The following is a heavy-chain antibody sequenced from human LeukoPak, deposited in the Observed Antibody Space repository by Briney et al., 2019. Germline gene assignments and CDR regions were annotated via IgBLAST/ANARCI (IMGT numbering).Heavy chain of an antibody. V-gene: IGHV3-9*01. CDR1: GFTFDDYA. CDR2: ISWNSGSI. Sequence: PGRSLRLSCAASGFTFDDYAMHWVRQAPGKGLEWVSGISWNSGSIGYADSVKGRFTISRDNAMNSLYLQMNSLRAEDTALYYCAKADWGRWGQGTLVTVSS. D-gene: IGHD7-27*01. J-gene: IGHJ4*02. CDR3: AKADWGR.